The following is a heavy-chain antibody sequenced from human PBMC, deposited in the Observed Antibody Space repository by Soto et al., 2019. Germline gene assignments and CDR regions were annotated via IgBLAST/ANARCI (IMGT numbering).Heavy chain of an antibody. J-gene: IGHJ4*02. D-gene: IGHD1-1*01. Sequence: QVQLQESGPGLVKPSETLSLTCTVSGGSISSDYWSWIRQPQGKGLEWIGYIYYSGSTNYNPSLKSRVTISVDTSKNRFSLQLSSVTAADTAVYYCARRYGYSFAYWGQVTLVTVSS. CDR1: GGSISSDY. CDR2: IYYSGST. CDR3: ARRYGYSFAY. V-gene: IGHV4-59*08.